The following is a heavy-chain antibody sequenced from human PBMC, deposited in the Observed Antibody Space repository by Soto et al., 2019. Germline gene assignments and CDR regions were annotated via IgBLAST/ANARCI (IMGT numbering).Heavy chain of an antibody. CDR2: IITIFGTA. D-gene: IGHD3-10*01. Sequence: QVQLVQSGAAVKKPGSSVKVSFKASGGTFSSYAISWVRQAPGHGLEWMGGIITIFGTANYAQKFQGRVTITEDESTRTAYIELSSLRSEDTAVYYCAQITEGVRGVWYYFDYWGQGTMVT. V-gene: IGHV1-69*01. CDR3: AQITEGVRGVWYYFDY. CDR1: GGTFSSYA. J-gene: IGHJ4*02.